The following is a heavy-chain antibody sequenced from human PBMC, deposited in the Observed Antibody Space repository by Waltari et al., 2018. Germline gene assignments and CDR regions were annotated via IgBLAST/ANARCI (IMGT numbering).Heavy chain of an antibody. D-gene: IGHD1-26*01. J-gene: IGHJ4*02. CDR3: ARGRFSGSYRVFDY. V-gene: IGHV1-3*01. CDR1: GYTFTSYA. Sequence: QVQLVQSGAEVKKPGASVKVSCKASGYTFTSYAMHWVRQAPGQRLEWMGWINAGNGNTKYSQKFQGRVTITRDTSASTAYMELSNLRSEDTAVYYCARGRFSGSYRVFDYWGQGTLVTVSS. CDR2: INAGNGNT.